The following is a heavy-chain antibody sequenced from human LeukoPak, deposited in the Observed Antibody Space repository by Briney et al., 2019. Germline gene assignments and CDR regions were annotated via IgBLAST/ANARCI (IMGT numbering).Heavy chain of an antibody. Sequence: PSETLSLTCTVSGGSISSYYWSWIRQPPGKGLEWIGYIYYSGSTNYNPSLKSRVTISVDTSKNQFSLKLSSVTAADTAVYYCARGGESRFLEWLFDYWGQGTLVTVSS. D-gene: IGHD3-3*01. CDR2: IYYSGST. V-gene: IGHV4-59*01. J-gene: IGHJ4*02. CDR3: ARGGESRFLEWLFDY. CDR1: GGSISSYY.